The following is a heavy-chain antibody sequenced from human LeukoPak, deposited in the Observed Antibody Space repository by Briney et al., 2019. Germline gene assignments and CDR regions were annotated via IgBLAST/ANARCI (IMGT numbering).Heavy chain of an antibody. J-gene: IGHJ6*02. CDR3: ARDLVDPATPLAGMDV. Sequence: ASVKVSCKASGYTFTSYYMHWVRQAPGQGLEWMGIINPSGGSTSYAQKFQGRVTMTRDTSTSTVYMELSSLRSEDTAVYYCARDLVDPATPLAGMDVWGQGTTVTVSS. V-gene: IGHV1-46*01. D-gene: IGHD2-15*01. CDR2: INPSGGST. CDR1: GYTFTSYY.